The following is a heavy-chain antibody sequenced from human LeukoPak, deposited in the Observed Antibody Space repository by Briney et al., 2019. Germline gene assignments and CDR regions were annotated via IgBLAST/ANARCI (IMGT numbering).Heavy chain of an antibody. D-gene: IGHD2-2*01. CDR3: ARASFVVVPAATGIDY. J-gene: IGHJ4*02. V-gene: IGHV4-34*01. CDR2: INHSRST. Sequence: QPSETLSLTCAVYGGSFSGYYWSWIRQPPGKGLEWIGEINHSRSTNYNPSLKSRVTISVDTSKNQFSLKLSSVTAADTAVYYCARASFVVVPAATGIDYWGQGTLVTVSS. CDR1: GGSFSGYY.